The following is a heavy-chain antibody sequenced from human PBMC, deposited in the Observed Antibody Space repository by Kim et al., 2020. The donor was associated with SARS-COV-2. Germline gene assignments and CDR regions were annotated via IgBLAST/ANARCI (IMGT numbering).Heavy chain of an antibody. D-gene: IGHD6-13*01. CDR3: ARGGEQQLPTDY. Sequence: NFAHKFQGWVTMTRDTSISTAYMELSRLRSDDTAVYYCARGGEQQLPTDYWGQGTLVTVSS. J-gene: IGHJ4*02. V-gene: IGHV1-2*04.